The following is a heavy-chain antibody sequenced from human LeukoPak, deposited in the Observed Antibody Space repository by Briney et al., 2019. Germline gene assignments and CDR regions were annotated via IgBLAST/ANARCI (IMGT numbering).Heavy chain of an antibody. D-gene: IGHD3-9*01. J-gene: IGHJ4*02. CDR2: INSKSGGT. CDR3: ARSPHILTGENFDY. CDR1: GYTFTGYY. V-gene: IGHV1-2*02. Sequence: ASVKVSCKASGYTFTGYYMHWVRQAPGQGLEWMGWINSKSGGTNYAQKFQGRVSMTRDTSIKTAYMQLSRLRSDDTAVYYCARSPHILTGENFDYWGQGTLLTVSS.